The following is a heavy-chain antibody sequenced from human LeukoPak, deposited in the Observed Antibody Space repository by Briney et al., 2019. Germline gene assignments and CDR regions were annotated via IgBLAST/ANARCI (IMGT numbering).Heavy chain of an antibody. CDR2: ISYDGSNK. CDR1: GFTFSSYA. D-gene: IGHD5-18*01. J-gene: IGHJ6*03. V-gene: IGHV3-30*04. Sequence: PGRSLRLSCAASGFTFSSYAMHWVRQAPGKGLEWVAVISYDGSNKYYADSVKGRFTISRDNSKNTLYLQMNSLRAGDTAVYYCAREGDTAMTAGYYYYMDVWGKGTTVTVSS. CDR3: AREGDTAMTAGYYYYMDV.